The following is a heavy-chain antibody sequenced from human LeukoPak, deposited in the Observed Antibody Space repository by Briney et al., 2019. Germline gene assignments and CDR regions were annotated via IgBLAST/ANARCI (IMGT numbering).Heavy chain of an antibody. CDR2: IYYSGST. CDR1: GGSFSGYY. J-gene: IGHJ2*01. V-gene: IGHV4-59*01. CDR3: ARESSHWYFDL. Sequence: SETLSLTCAVYGGSFSGYYWSWIRQPPGKGLEWIGYIYYSGSTNYNPSLKSRVTISVDTSKNQFSLKLSSVTAADTAVYYCARESSHWYFDLWGRGTLVTVSS.